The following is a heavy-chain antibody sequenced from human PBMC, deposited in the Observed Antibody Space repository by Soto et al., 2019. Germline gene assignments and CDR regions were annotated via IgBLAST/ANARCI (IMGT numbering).Heavy chain of an antibody. V-gene: IGHV1-58*01. J-gene: IGHJ6*02. D-gene: IGHD3-3*01. CDR3: AATYYDFWSGFHRRGYYGMDV. CDR1: GFTFTSSA. CDR2: IVVGSGNT. Sequence: ASVKVSCKASGFTFTSSAVQWVRQARGQRLEWIGGIVVGSGNTNYAQKFQERVTITRDMSTSTAYMELSSLRSEDTAVYYCAATYYDFWSGFHRRGYYGMDVWGQGTTVTVSS.